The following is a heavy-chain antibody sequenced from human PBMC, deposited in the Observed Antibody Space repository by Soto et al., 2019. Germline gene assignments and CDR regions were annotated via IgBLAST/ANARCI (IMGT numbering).Heavy chain of an antibody. D-gene: IGHD6-19*01. CDR3: ARDQADYRGGWPLDY. CDR2: ISSRSSTI. CDR1: GFTFSDYY. J-gene: IGHJ4*02. V-gene: IGHV3-11*04. Sequence: PGGSLRLSCAASGFTFSDYYMSWIRQAPGKGLEWVSYISSRSSTIFYADSVKGRFTISRDNVKNSLYLQMNSLRAEDTAVYYCARDQADYRGGWPLDYWGQGTLVTVSS.